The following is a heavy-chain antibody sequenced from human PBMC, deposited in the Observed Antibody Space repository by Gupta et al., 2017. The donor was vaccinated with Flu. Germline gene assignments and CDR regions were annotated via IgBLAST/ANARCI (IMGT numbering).Heavy chain of an antibody. CDR1: GFTFSSYA. V-gene: IGHV3-23*04. J-gene: IGHJ4*02. CDR3: AKDPIPSLVGGTTRFDY. D-gene: IGHD1-26*01. CDR2: ISGSGGST. Sequence: EVQLVESGGGLVQPGGSLRLSCAASGFTFSSYAMSWVRQAPGKGLGWVSAISGSGGSTYYADSVKGRFTSSRDNSKNPRYLQMHSLRADDTAVYYCAKDPIPSLVGGTTRFDYWGQGTLVTVSS.